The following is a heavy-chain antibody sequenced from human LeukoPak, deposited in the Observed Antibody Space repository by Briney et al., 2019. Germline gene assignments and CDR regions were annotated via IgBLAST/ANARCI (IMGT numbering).Heavy chain of an antibody. CDR2: ISYDGSNK. CDR1: GFTFSSYG. V-gene: IGHV3-30*18. D-gene: IGHD4-17*01. Sequence: GRSLRLSCATSGFTFSSYGMHWVRQAPGKGLEWVAVISYDGSNKYYADSVKGRFTISRDNSKNTLYLQMNSLRAEDTAVYYCAKGTTVIRGGWFDPWGQGTLVTVSS. J-gene: IGHJ5*02. CDR3: AKGTTVIRGGWFDP.